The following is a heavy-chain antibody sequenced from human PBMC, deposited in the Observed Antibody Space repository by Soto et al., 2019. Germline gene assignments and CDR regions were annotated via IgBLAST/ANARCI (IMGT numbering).Heavy chain of an antibody. D-gene: IGHD2-2*01. CDR1: GFTVSSNY. CDR2: IYSGGST. Sequence: GGSLRLSCAASGFTVSSNYMSWVRQAPGKGLEWVSVIYSGGSTYYADSVKGRFTISRDNSKNTLYLQMNSLRAEDTAVYYCARDNLGVPVDYYYYGMDVWGQGTTVTVSS. V-gene: IGHV3-66*01. J-gene: IGHJ6*02. CDR3: ARDNLGVPVDYYYYGMDV.